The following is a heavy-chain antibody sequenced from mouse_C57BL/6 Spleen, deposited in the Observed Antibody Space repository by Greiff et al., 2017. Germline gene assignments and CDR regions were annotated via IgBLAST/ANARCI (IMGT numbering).Heavy chain of an antibody. CDR2: IWSGGST. J-gene: IGHJ4*01. CDR1: GFSLTSYG. D-gene: IGHD2-5*01. CDR3: ARNKVTGYAMDY. V-gene: IGHV2-2*01. Sequence: VQLVESGPGLVQPSQSLSITCTVSGFSLTSYGVHWVRQSPGKGLEWLGVIWSGGSTDYNAAFISRLSISKDNSKSQVFFRMHSLQADDTAIYYCARNKVTGYAMDYWGQGTSVTVSS.